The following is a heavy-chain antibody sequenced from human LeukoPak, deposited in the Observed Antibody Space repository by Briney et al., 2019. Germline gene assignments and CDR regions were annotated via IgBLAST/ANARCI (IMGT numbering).Heavy chain of an antibody. D-gene: IGHD3-10*01. V-gene: IGHV4-4*07. CDR2: IYTSGST. J-gene: IGHJ4*02. CDR3: ARHHYGLGTHTPYYFDY. CDR1: GGSISSYY. Sequence: SETLSLTCTVSGGSISSYYWSWIRQPAGKGLEWIGRIYTSGSTNYNPSLKSRVTMSVDTSKNQFSLKLSSVTAADTALYYCARHHYGLGTHTPYYFDYWGQGTLVTVSS.